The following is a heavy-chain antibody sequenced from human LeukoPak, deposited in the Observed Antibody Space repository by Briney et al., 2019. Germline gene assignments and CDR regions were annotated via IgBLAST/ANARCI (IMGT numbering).Heavy chain of an antibody. D-gene: IGHD6-13*01. Sequence: ASVKVSCKASGYAFTSYDINWVRQATGQGLEWRGWMNPNSGNTGYAQKFQGRVTMTRNTSISTAYMELSSLRSEDTAVYYCARGSSSSWYRHYYYGMDVWGQGTTVTVSS. CDR1: GYAFTSYD. J-gene: IGHJ6*02. CDR2: MNPNSGNT. V-gene: IGHV1-8*01. CDR3: ARGSSSSWYRHYYYGMDV.